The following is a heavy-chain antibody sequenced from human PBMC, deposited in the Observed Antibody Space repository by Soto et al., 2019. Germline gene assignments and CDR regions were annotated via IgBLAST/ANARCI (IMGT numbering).Heavy chain of an antibody. J-gene: IGHJ4*02. CDR2: ISGSSGII. D-gene: IGHD6-13*01. V-gene: IGHV3-48*02. CDR1: GFTFRTYS. Sequence: EVQLVESGGGLVQPGGSLRLSCAAAGFTFRTYSMNWVRQAPGKGLEWISYISGSSGIIYYADSVKGRFTISRDNAKNSLYLQMNSLSDEDTAVYYCARDSGIAGADDYWGQGTLVTVSS. CDR3: ARDSGIAGADDY.